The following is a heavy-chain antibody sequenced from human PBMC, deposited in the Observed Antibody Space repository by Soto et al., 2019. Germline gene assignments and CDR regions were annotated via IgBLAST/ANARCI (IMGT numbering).Heavy chain of an antibody. D-gene: IGHD2-15*01. J-gene: IGHJ4*02. CDR2: IHNSGSP. CDR1: GASIYNGGYF. CDR3: ARWVEVSLDYFDS. V-gene: IGHV4-31*03. Sequence: SETLSLTCSVSGASIYNGGYFWSWIRQSPGKGLEWIGHIHNSGSPYNNPSLKSRVTISVDTSKNQFSLNLSSVTAADTAVYYCARWVEVSLDYFDSWGQGTPVTVSS.